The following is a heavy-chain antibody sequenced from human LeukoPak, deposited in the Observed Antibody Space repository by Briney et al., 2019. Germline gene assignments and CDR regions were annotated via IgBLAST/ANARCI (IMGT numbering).Heavy chain of an antibody. CDR1: GFTFTNYW. J-gene: IGHJ4*02. V-gene: IGHV3-7*03. Sequence: GGSLRLSCATSGFTFTNYWMTWVRQAPGKGLEWVANMKQDGREKYYVDSVKGRFTISRDNAKNSVHLQMNSLRAEDTAIYYCAKPARVGAVDYWGQGTLVTVSS. CDR2: MKQDGREK. CDR3: AKPARVGAVDY. D-gene: IGHD6-13*01.